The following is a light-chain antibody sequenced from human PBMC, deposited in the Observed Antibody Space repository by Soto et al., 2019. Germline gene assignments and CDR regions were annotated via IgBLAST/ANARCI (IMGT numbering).Light chain of an antibody. J-gene: IGKJ1*01. CDR1: QSVSSSY. CDR3: QQYGSSPWT. V-gene: IGKV3-20*01. Sequence: EIVLTQSPGTLSLSPRERATLSCRASQSVSSSYLAWYQQKPGQAPRPLIYGASSRAIGIPDRFSGSGSGTDFTLAISRLEPEDFAVYYCQQYGSSPWTFGLGTKVEIK. CDR2: GAS.